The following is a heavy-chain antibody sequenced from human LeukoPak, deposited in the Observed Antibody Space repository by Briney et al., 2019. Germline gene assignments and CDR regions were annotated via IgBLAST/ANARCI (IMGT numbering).Heavy chain of an antibody. CDR2: IYYSGST. Sequence: PSETLSLTCTVSGGSITTSYWSWIRQPPGKGLEWIGYIYYSGSTNYNPSLKSRVTISVDTSKNQFSLKLSSVTAADTAVYYCARLPNCNSTSCYRGAFDIWGQGTMVTVSS. V-gene: IGHV4-59*08. J-gene: IGHJ3*02. CDR1: GGSITTSY. D-gene: IGHD2-2*01. CDR3: ARLPNCNSTSCYRGAFDI.